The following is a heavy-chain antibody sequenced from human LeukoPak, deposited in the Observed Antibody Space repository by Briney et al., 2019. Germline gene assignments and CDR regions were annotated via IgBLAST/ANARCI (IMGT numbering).Heavy chain of an antibody. J-gene: IGHJ4*02. CDR3: ARGKWFGELLSFDY. D-gene: IGHD3-10*01. V-gene: IGHV4-59*01. Sequence: SETLSLTCTVSGGSISSYYWSWIRQPPGKGLEWIGYIYYSGSTNYNPSLKSRVTISVDTSKNQFSLKLSSVTAADTAVYYCARGKWFGELLSFDYWGQGTLVTVSS. CDR2: IYYSGST. CDR1: GGSISSYY.